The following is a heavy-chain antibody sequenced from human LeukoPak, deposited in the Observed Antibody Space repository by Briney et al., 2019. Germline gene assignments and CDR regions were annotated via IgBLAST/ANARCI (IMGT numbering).Heavy chain of an antibody. CDR2: INHSGST. V-gene: IGHV4-34*01. CDR1: GGTFSGYY. Sequence: SETLSLTCAVYGGTFSGYYWSWIRQPPGKGLEWIAEINHSGSTKYNPSLKSRVTISVDTSKNQFSLKLSSVTAADTAVYYCARGRRGITMVRGTRPQAFDYWGQGTLVTVSS. J-gene: IGHJ4*02. D-gene: IGHD3-10*01. CDR3: ARGRRGITMVRGTRPQAFDY.